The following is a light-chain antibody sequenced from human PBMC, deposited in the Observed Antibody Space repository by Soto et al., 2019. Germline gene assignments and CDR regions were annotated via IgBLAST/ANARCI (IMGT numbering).Light chain of an antibody. J-gene: IGKJ1*01. V-gene: IGKV3-15*01. CDR1: QSAISN. Sequence: EIVMTQSPATVSVSPGERVTLSCRASQSAISNLAWYQQKPGQTPRLLIYDASTRATGIPARFSGSGSGTEFTLTISSLLSEDFAVYYCQQRSNWPWTFGQGTKVEIK. CDR2: DAS. CDR3: QQRSNWPWT.